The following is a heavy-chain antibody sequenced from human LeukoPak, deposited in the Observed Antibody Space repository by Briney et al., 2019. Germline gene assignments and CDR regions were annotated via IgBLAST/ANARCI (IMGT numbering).Heavy chain of an antibody. CDR2: INHSGST. D-gene: IGHD3-10*01. CDR3: ASSTHITMVRGVIISFDY. J-gene: IGHJ4*02. Sequence: SETLSLTCAVYGGSFSGYYWSWIRQPPGKGLEWIGEINHSGSTNYNPSLKSRVTISVDTSKNQFSLKLSSVTAADTAVYYCASSTHITMVRGVIISFDYWGQGTLVTVSS. V-gene: IGHV4-34*01. CDR1: GGSFSGYY.